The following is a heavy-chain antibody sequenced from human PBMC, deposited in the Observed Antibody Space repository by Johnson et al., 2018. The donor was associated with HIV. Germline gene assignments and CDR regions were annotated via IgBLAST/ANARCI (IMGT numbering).Heavy chain of an antibody. V-gene: IGHV3-43*01. CDR3: AKVGRIVVAIGNDAFDI. CDR2: ISWDGGST. J-gene: IGHJ3*02. CDR1: GFTFDDYT. D-gene: IGHD2-21*01. Sequence: VQLVESGGVVVQPGGSLRLSCAASGFTFDDYTMHWVRQGPGKGLAWVSLISWDGGSTYYGDSLKGRFTISRDNSKNSLYLQMNTLRTEDTALYYCAKVGRIVVAIGNDAFDIWGQGTMVTVSS.